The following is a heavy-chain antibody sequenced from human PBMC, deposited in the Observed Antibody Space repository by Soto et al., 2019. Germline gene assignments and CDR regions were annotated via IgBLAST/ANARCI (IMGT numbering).Heavy chain of an antibody. CDR3: AYTYGDYGPGIADY. D-gene: IGHD4-17*01. J-gene: IGHJ4*02. Sequence: QVQLQQWGAGLLKPSETLSLTCAVYGGSFSGYYWSWIRQPPGKGLEWIGEINHSGSTNYNPSLKSRVTISVDTSKNQFSLKLSSVTAADTAVYYCAYTYGDYGPGIADYWGQGTLVTVCS. V-gene: IGHV4-34*01. CDR1: GGSFSGYY. CDR2: INHSGST.